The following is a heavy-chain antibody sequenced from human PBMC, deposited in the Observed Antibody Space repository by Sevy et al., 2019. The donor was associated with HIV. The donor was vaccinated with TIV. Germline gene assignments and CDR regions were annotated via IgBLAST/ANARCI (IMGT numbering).Heavy chain of an antibody. D-gene: IGHD2-2*01. CDR3: AKGPHSTTSNPGEYYYYYGMDV. CDR1: GFTFSNYG. Sequence: GGSLRLSCAASGFTFSNYGMHWVRQAPGKGLEWVALISYDGSNKYYADSVKGRFTISRDNSKNTLYLQMSSLRAEETAVYYCAKGPHSTTSNPGEYYYYYGMDVWGQGTTVTVSS. V-gene: IGHV3-30*18. J-gene: IGHJ6*02. CDR2: ISYDGSNK.